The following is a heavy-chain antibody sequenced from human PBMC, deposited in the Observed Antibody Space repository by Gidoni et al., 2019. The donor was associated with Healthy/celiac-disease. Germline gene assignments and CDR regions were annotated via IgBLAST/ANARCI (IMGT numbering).Heavy chain of an antibody. CDR1: GFSFSTSGVG. CDR3: ARSRSSWYSAVDWFDP. D-gene: IGHD6-13*01. CDR2: IYWDDDE. J-gene: IGHJ5*02. Sequence: QITLKESGPTLVKPTQTLTLTCTFSGFSFSTSGVGVGWIRQPPGEALEWLALIYWDDDERYSSSLKSRLTITKDTSKNQVVLTMTNMDPVDTATYYCARSRSSWYSAVDWFDPWGQGTLVTVSS. V-gene: IGHV2-5*02.